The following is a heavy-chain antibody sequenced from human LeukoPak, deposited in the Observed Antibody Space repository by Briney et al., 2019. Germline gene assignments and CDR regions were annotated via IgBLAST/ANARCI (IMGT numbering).Heavy chain of an antibody. D-gene: IGHD5-18*01. CDR1: GYTFTSYA. CDR2: INAGNGNT. J-gene: IGHJ6*02. CDR3: ARGVGYNYGLHYQYGMDV. V-gene: IGHV1-3*01. Sequence: ASVKVSCKASGYTFTSYAMHWVRQAPGQRLEWMGWINAGNGNTKYSQKFQGRVTITRDTSASTAYMELSSLRSEDTAVYYCARGVGYNYGLHYQYGMDVWGQGTTVTVSS.